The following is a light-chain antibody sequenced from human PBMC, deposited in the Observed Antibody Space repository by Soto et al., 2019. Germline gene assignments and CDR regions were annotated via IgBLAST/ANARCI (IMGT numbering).Light chain of an antibody. CDR3: QQYNDNWT. J-gene: IGKJ1*01. CDR2: KAS. V-gene: IGKV1-5*03. Sequence: DIQMTQSPSTLSASVGDRVTITCRASQSISSWLAWHQQKPGKAPRLLIYKASNLESGVPSRFSGSGSGTEFTVTITSLLPDDSATYYCQQYNDNWTFGQGTKVEIK. CDR1: QSISSW.